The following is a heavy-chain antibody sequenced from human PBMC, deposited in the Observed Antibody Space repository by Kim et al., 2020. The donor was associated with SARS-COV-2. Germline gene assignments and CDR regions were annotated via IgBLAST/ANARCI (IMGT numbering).Heavy chain of an antibody. Sequence: GGSLRLSCAASGFTFSAYAMSWVRQAPGQGLEWVSGISGSDETTYYADSVKVRFIISRDNSKNALHLQINSLRAEDTAAYYCAKYFDRRGSEFQHWGQGT. V-gene: IGHV3-23*01. CDR1: GFTFSAYA. CDR2: ISGSDETT. D-gene: IGHD3-9*01. CDR3: AKYFDRRGSEFQH. J-gene: IGHJ1*01.